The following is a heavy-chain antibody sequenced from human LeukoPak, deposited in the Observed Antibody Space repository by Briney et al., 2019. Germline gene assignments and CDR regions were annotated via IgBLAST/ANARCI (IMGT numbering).Heavy chain of an antibody. CDR2: INHSGST. D-gene: IGHD1-14*01. CDR1: GGSFSDYF. Sequence: PSETLSLTCAVYGGSFSDYFWSWIRQSPGKGLEWIGEINHSGSTNYNPSLKSRVTISVDTSKNQFSLKLTSVTAADTAVYYCARARVNGKFDYWGQGILVTVPS. CDR3: ARARVNGKFDY. V-gene: IGHV4-34*01. J-gene: IGHJ4*02.